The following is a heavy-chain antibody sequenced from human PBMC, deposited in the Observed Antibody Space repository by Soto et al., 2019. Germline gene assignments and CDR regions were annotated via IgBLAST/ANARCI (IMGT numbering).Heavy chain of an antibody. Sequence: PGGSLRLSCAASGFTFDDYAMHWVRQAPGKGLEWVSGISWNSGSIGYADSVKGRFTISRDNAKNSLYLQMNSLRAEDTALYYCAKDKSRYSSSSYLPDYWGQGTLVTVSS. D-gene: IGHD6-13*01. V-gene: IGHV3-9*01. CDR1: GFTFDDYA. J-gene: IGHJ4*02. CDR3: AKDKSRYSSSSYLPDY. CDR2: ISWNSGSI.